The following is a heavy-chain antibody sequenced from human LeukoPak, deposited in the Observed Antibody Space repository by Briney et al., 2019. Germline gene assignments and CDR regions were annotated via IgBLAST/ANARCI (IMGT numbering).Heavy chain of an antibody. CDR1: GGTFSSYA. Sequence: ASVKVSCKASGGTFSSYAISWVRQAPGQGLEWMGWINAKDGDLNYPQKFEGRLTLSTDTGTATAYMELRSLRSDDTAVYYCARDIGVNRFDYWGQGTLITVSS. D-gene: IGHD1-26*01. J-gene: IGHJ4*02. V-gene: IGHV1-18*01. CDR3: ARDIGVNRFDY. CDR2: INAKDGDL.